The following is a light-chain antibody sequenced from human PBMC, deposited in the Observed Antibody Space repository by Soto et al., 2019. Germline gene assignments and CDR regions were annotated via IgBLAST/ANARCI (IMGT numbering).Light chain of an antibody. CDR2: NNN. CDR1: SSNIGRNT. CDR3: AEWDDSLKGWV. Sequence: QSVVTQPPSASGTRGQRVTISCSGSSSNIGRNTVNWYQQLPGTAPKVVIYNNNQRPSGVPDRLSGSKSGTSASLAISGLQSDDEADYYCAEWDDSLKGWVFGGGTQLTVL. J-gene: IGLJ3*02. V-gene: IGLV1-44*01.